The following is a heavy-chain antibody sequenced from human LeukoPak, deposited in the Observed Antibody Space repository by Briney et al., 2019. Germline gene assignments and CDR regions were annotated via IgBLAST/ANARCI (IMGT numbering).Heavy chain of an antibody. V-gene: IGHV3-30*04. CDR3: ARDNAEMATVDYYNGMDV. Sequence: PGGSLGLSCAASGFTFSNYAMHWVRQAPGKGLEWLAVISHDGSDKYDADSVKGRFTISRDNSKNTLWLQLNSLRAEDTAVYYCARDNAEMATVDYYNGMDVWGQGTTVTVSS. D-gene: IGHD5-24*01. J-gene: IGHJ6*02. CDR2: ISHDGSDK. CDR1: GFTFSNYA.